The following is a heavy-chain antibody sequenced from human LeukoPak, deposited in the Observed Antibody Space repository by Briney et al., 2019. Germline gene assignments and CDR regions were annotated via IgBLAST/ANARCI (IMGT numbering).Heavy chain of an antibody. CDR1: GFTFSNYW. J-gene: IGHJ4*02. CDR3: AKWTYTSNWWVVDY. Sequence: PGGSLTLSCAASGFTFSNYWMIWVRQAREKGLEGVANKKGYGCEKYYGDSVGGLFTISRDKDDTSVYLQMHSLRVDDTAVYYCAKWTYTSNWWVVDYWGQGTLVTVSS. D-gene: IGHD6-13*01. CDR2: KKGYGCEK. V-gene: IGHV3-7*01.